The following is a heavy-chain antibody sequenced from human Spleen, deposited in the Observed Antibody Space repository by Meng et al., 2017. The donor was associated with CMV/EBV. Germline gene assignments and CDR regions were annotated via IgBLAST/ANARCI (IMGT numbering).Heavy chain of an antibody. CDR2: IYSGGST. CDR1: GFTVSSNY. Sequence: GGSLRLSCAASGFTVSSNYMSWVRQAPGKGLEWVSVIYSGGSTYYADSVKGRFTISRDNSKNTLYLQMNSLRAEDTAVYYCARDNYDILTGLRNAFDIWGQGTMVTVSS. V-gene: IGHV3-66*02. D-gene: IGHD3-9*01. J-gene: IGHJ3*02. CDR3: ARDNYDILTGLRNAFDI.